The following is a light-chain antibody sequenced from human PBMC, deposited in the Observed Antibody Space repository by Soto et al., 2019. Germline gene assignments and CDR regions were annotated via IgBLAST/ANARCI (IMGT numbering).Light chain of an antibody. CDR2: DAS. CDR3: QQRSNWTIT. V-gene: IGKV3D-20*02. CDR1: QSVSSSY. Sequence: EIVLTQSPGTLSLSPGERATLSCRASQSVSSSYLAWYQQKPGQAPRLLIYDASNRDTGIPARFSGSGSGTDFTLTISSLEPEDFAVYYCQQRSNWTITFGQGTRLEIK. J-gene: IGKJ5*01.